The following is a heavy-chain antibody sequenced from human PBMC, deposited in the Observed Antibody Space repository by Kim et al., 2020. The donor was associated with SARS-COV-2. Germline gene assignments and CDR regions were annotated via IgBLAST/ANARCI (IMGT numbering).Heavy chain of an antibody. CDR3: AREGDSSSWYGGLDY. V-gene: IGHV3-30*07. D-gene: IGHD6-13*01. Sequence: AATEKGRFTISRDNSKNTLYLQMNSLRAEDTAVYYCAREGDSSSWYGGLDYWGQGTLVTVSS. J-gene: IGHJ4*02.